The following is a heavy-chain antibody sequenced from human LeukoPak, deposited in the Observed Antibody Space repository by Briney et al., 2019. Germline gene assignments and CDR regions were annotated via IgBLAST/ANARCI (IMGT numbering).Heavy chain of an antibody. Sequence: GGSLRLSCAASEFSVGSNYMTWVRQAPGKGLEWVSLIYSGGSTYYADSVKGRFTISRNNSKNTLYLQMNSLRAEDTAVYYCARVSYSYGIDYWGQGTLVTVSS. CDR2: IYSGGST. V-gene: IGHV3-66*01. D-gene: IGHD5-18*01. J-gene: IGHJ4*02. CDR3: ARVSYSYGIDY. CDR1: EFSVGSNY.